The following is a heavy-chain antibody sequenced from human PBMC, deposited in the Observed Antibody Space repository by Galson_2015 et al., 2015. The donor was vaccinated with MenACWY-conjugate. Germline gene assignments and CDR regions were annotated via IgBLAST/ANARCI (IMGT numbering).Heavy chain of an antibody. J-gene: IGHJ4*02. CDR3: AVYCSSTRCYGASGGY. V-gene: IGHV3-74*01. Sequence: SLRLSCAASGFTFSSYWMHWVRQAPGKGLVWVSLINSDGSSTSYADSVKGRFTISRDNAKNTLYLQMNSLRAEDTAVYYYAVYCSSTRCYGASGGYWGQGTLVTVSS. CDR1: GFTFSSYW. CDR2: INSDGSST. D-gene: IGHD2-2*01.